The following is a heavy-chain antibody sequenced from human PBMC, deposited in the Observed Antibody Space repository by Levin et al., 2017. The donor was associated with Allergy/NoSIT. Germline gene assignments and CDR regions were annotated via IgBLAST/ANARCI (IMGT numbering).Heavy chain of an antibody. J-gene: IGHJ4*02. CDR3: ARRRGACSGGNCYFDY. CDR1: GYSFSSYW. V-gene: IGHV5-51*01. CDR2: IYPGDSDI. D-gene: IGHD2-15*01. Sequence: GESLKISCKSSGYSFSSYWIAWVRQMPGKGLEWMGIIYPGDSDIRYSPSFQGQVTISADKSISTAYLRWSSLKASDTAMYYCARRRGACSGGNCYFDYWGQGTLVTVSS.